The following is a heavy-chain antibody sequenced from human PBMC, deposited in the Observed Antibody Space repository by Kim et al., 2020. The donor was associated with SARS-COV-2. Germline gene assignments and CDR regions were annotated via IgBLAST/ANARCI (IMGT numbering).Heavy chain of an antibody. CDR1: GGSFGAYY. D-gene: IGHD5-12*01. CDR2: INQSGST. Sequence: SETLSLTCAVYGGSFGAYYWGWVRQPPGKGLEWIGEINQSGSTDYNPSLKSRVTISVDTSKNQLSLKLSSVTAADTAVYYCSRDEWVRERGTVYLGQVTL. J-gene: IGHJ4*02. V-gene: IGHV4-34*01. CDR3: SRDEWVRERGTVY.